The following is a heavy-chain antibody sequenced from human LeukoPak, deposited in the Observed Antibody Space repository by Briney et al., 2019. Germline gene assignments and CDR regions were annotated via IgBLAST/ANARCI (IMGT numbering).Heavy chain of an antibody. J-gene: IGHJ3*01. CDR3: LGAFDF. Sequence: GGSLRLSCAASGFTFSSYSMHWVRQAPGKGLEWVSSISGSGSYVYPADSLKGRFTISRDNAKNSLYLQMNSLRVEDTAVYYCLGAFDFWGQGTMVTVSS. CDR1: GFTFSSYS. V-gene: IGHV3-21*01. CDR2: ISGSGSYV.